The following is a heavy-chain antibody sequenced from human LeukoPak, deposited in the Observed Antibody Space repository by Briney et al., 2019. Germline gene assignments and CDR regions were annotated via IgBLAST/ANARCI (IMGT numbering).Heavy chain of an antibody. J-gene: IGHJ4*02. D-gene: IGHD2-2*01. V-gene: IGHV3-21*04. CDR2: ITSRGTYI. CDR1: GFTFDTHA. CDR3: ARDLVVVPAAIGY. Sequence: GGSLRLSCAVSGFTFDTHAMNWVRQAPGKGLEWVSSITSRGTYIYYADSVKGRLTISRDNAKNSLYLQMNSLRAEDTAVYYCARDLVVVPAAIGYWGQGTLVTVSS.